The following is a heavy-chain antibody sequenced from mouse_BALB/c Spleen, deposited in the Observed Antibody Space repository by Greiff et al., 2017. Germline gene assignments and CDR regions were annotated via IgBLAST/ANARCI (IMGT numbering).Heavy chain of an antibody. CDR2: INPSNGRT. D-gene: IGHD2-14*01. CDR1: GYTFTSYW. CDR3: ARSTYYRYDEGEDY. V-gene: IGHV1S81*02. J-gene: IGHJ4*01. Sequence: QVQLKQPGAELVKPGASVKLSCKASGYTFTSYWMHWVKQRPGQGLEWIGEINPSNGRTDYNEKFKSKATLTVDKSSSTAYMQLSSLTSEDSAVYYCARSTYYRYDEGEDYWGQGTSVTVSS.